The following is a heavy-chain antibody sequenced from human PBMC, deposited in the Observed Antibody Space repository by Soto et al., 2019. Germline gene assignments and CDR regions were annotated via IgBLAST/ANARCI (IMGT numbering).Heavy chain of an antibody. Sequence: ASVKVSCKASGYTFTNYAMHWVRQAPGQRLEWMGWINPGNGNTKYSQKFQGRVTITRDTSASTAYMELSSLRSEDTAVYYCARDLGGWPDYWGQGTLVTVSS. J-gene: IGHJ4*02. V-gene: IGHV1-3*01. CDR3: ARDLGGWPDY. CDR2: INPGNGNT. CDR1: GYTFTNYA. D-gene: IGHD2-15*01.